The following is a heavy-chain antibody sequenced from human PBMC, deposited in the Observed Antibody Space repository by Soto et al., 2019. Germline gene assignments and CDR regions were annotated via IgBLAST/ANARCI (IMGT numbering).Heavy chain of an antibody. J-gene: IGHJ4*02. CDR2: ISAYNGNT. V-gene: IGHV1-18*04. CDR3: ARDSNLKHSSGWYGTFDY. D-gene: IGHD6-19*01. CDR1: GYTFTSYG. Sequence: QVQLVQSGAEVKKPGASVKVSCKASGYTFTSYGISWVRQAPGQGLEWMGWISAYNGNTNYAQKLQGRVTMTTDTSTSTAYMELRSLRSDDTAVYYCARDSNLKHSSGWYGTFDYWGQGTLVTVSS.